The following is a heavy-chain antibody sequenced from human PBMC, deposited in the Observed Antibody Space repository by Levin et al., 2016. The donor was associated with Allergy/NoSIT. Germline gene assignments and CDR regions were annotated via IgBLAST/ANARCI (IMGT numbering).Heavy chain of an antibody. Sequence: GGSLRLSCAASGFTFDDYAMHWVRQAPGKGLEWVSGISWNSGSIGYADSVKGRFTISRDNAKNSPYLQMNSLRAEDTALYYCAKDIFPSYGGNSVQALDYYYGMDVWGQGTTVTVSS. CDR1: GFTFDDYA. J-gene: IGHJ6*02. CDR3: AKDIFPSYGGNSVQALDYYYGMDV. D-gene: IGHD4-23*01. V-gene: IGHV3-9*01. CDR2: ISWNSGSI.